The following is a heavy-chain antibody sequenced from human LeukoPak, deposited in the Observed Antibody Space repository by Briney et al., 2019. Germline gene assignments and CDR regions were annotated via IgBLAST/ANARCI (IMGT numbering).Heavy chain of an antibody. CDR3: ARAGYYDSSGYYYYYGMDV. CDR1: GYTFTSYG. CDR2: ISAYNGNT. Sequence: ASVKVSCKASGYTFTSYGISWVRQAPGQGLEWMGRISAYNGNTNYAQKLQGRVTMTTDTSTSTAYMELRSLRSDDTAVYYCARAGYYDSSGYYYYYGMDVWGQGTTVTVSS. J-gene: IGHJ6*02. V-gene: IGHV1-18*01. D-gene: IGHD3-22*01.